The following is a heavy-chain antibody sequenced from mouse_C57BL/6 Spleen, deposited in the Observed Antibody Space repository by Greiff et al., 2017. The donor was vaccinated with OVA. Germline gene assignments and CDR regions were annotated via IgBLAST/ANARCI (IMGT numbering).Heavy chain of an antibody. V-gene: IGHV1-22*01. CDR1: GYTFTDYN. CDR2: INPTNGGT. Sequence: EVQLVASGPELVKPGASVKMSCTASGYTFTDYNMHWVQQSHGQSLEWIGYINPTNGGTSYNQKFKGKATLTVNKSSSTAYMELRSLTSEDAAVYYCARGDWVAWCAYWGQGTLVTVSA. D-gene: IGHD4-1*01. J-gene: IGHJ3*01. CDR3: ARGDWVAWCAY.